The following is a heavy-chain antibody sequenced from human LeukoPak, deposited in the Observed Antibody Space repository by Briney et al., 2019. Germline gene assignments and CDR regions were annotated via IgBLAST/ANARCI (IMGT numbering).Heavy chain of an antibody. CDR1: GFTFDDYA. J-gene: IGHJ4*02. CDR3: AKDGTIFGVVTYYFDY. D-gene: IGHD3-3*01. V-gene: IGHV3-9*03. Sequence: GGSLRLSCAASGFTFDDYAMHWVRQAPGKGLEWVSGISWNSGSIGYADSVKGRFTISRDNAKNSLYLQMNSLRAEDMALYYCAKDGTIFGVVTYYFDYWGQGTLVTVSS. CDR2: ISWNSGSI.